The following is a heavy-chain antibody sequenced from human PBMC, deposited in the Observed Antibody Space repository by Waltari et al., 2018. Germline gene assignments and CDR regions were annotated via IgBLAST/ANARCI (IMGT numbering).Heavy chain of an antibody. CDR3: ARHARITIFGVVIPNWFDP. CDR1: GGSFSGYY. V-gene: IGHV4-34*01. D-gene: IGHD3-3*01. Sequence: QVQLQQWGAGLLKPSETLSLTCAAYGGSFSGYYWSWIRQRPGRGLEWIGEINHSGSTNYNPSLKSRVTISVDTSKNQFSLKLSSVTAADTAVYYCARHARITIFGVVIPNWFDPWGQGTLVTVSS. J-gene: IGHJ5*02. CDR2: INHSGST.